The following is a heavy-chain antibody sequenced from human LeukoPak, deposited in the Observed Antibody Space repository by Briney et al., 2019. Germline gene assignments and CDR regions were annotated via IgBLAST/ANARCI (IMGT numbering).Heavy chain of an antibody. CDR2: ISGSGSAT. Sequence: GGSLRLSCTASGFTFSGYGMSWVRQAPGKGLEWVSGISGSGSATYYADSVKGRFTISRDNSENSLYLQMNSLGADDTAVYYCAEDSKTLDALDIWGQGTMVTVSS. V-gene: IGHV3-23*01. CDR3: AEDSKTLDALDI. J-gene: IGHJ3*02. CDR1: GFTFSGYG.